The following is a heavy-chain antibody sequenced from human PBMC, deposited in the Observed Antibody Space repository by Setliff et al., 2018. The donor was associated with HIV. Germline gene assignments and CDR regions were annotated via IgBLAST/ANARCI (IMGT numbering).Heavy chain of an antibody. CDR2: IRSKANGGTT. J-gene: IGHJ4*02. D-gene: IGHD4-17*01. CDR3: AKDGYSDYLNSYFDY. CDR1: GFSFGDYV. Sequence: PGGSLRLSCTASGFSFGDYVMNWVRQAPGKGLEWVGFIRSKANGGTTEYAASVKGRFTISRDNSKDTLYLQMNSLRAEDTAVYYCAKDGYSDYLNSYFDYWGQGTLVTVSS. V-gene: IGHV3-49*04.